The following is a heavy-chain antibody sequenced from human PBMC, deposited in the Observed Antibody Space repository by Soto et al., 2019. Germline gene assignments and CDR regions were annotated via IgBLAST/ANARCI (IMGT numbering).Heavy chain of an antibody. V-gene: IGHV4-31*02. J-gene: IGHJ3*02. Sequence: WTWIRQHPGKGLEWIGYIYYSGTTYYNPSLKSRFTISVDTSKNQFSLKLSSVTAADTAVYYCARATLVGANFGAFDIWGQGTMVTVSS. D-gene: IGHD1-26*01. CDR2: IYYSGTT. CDR3: ARATLVGANFGAFDI.